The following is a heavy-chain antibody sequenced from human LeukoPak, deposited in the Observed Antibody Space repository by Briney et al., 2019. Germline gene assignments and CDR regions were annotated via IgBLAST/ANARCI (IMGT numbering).Heavy chain of an antibody. CDR1: GFTFSSYA. D-gene: IGHD3-9*01. J-gene: IGHJ4*02. Sequence: GGSLRLSCAASGFTFSSYAMSWVRQAPGKGLEWVSTISGSGASTYYADSVKGRFTTSRDNSKNTLYLQMNSLRAEDTALYYCAKDPDYDILTGTTFDYWGQGTLVTVSS. CDR3: AKDPDYDILTGTTFDY. V-gene: IGHV3-23*01. CDR2: ISGSGAST.